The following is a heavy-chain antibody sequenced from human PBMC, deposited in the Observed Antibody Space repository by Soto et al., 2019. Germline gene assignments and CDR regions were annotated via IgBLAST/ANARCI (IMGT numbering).Heavy chain of an antibody. CDR3: ARAKVQLVGDYYYYYGMDV. D-gene: IGHD6-6*01. Sequence: ASVKVSCKASGYTFTGYYMHWVRQAPGQGLEWMGWINPNSGGTNYAQKFQGRVTMTRDTSISTAYMELSRLRSDDTAVYYCARAKVQLVGDYYYYYGMDVWGQGTTVTVS. CDR1: GYTFTGYY. J-gene: IGHJ6*02. CDR2: INPNSGGT. V-gene: IGHV1-2*02.